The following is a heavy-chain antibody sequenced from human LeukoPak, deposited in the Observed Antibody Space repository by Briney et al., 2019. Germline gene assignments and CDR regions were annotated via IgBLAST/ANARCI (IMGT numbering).Heavy chain of an antibody. CDR3: ARGPPREFGPSGFYYNY. V-gene: IGHV4-39*01. J-gene: IGHJ4*02. CDR2: TYYSGST. Sequence: PSETLSLTCTVSGGSVSSYEYYWGWIRQPPGKGLEWIGNTYYSGSTYYNPSLKSRLTMSVDTSKNQFSLKMSSVTAADTAVYYCARGPPREFGPSGFYYNYWGQGTRVTVS. D-gene: IGHD3-22*01. CDR1: GGSVSSYEYY.